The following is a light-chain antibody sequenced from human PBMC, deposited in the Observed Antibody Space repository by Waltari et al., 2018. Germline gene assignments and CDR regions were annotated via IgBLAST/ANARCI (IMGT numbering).Light chain of an antibody. Sequence: EIVMTQSPATLSVSPGERATLSCRASQSVSSNLAWYRQKPGQAPRLLIFGASSRATGIPGRFSGSGSGTEFTLTISSLQSEDFAVYYCQQYNNWLITFGQGTRLEIK. CDR1: QSVSSN. CDR3: QQYNNWLIT. V-gene: IGKV3-15*01. J-gene: IGKJ5*01. CDR2: GAS.